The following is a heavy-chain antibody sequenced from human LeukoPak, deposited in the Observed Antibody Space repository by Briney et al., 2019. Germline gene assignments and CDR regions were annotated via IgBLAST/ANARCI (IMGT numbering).Heavy chain of an antibody. V-gene: IGHV3-15*01. D-gene: IGHD5-12*01. CDR1: GFTFSNAW. J-gene: IGHJ3*02. Sequence: GGSLRLSCAASGFTFSNAWMSWVRQAPGKGLEWVGRIKSKTDGGTTDYAAPVKGRFTISRDDSKNTLYLQMNSLKTEDTAVYYCAKNRGYGLYDAFDIWGQGTMVTVSS. CDR3: AKNRGYGLYDAFDI. CDR2: IKSKTDGGTT.